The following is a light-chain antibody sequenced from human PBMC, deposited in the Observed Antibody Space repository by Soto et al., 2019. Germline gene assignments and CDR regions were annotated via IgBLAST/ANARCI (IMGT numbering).Light chain of an antibody. Sequence: EIVLTQSPATLSLSPGERTTLSCWARQSVSSYLAWYQQKPGQAPRLLIYDASNRATDIPDRFRGSGSGTDFILTISSLEPEDFAVYYCQQRSECPLTFGGGTKVEIK. CDR1: QSVSSY. CDR3: QQRSECPLT. CDR2: DAS. J-gene: IGKJ4*01. V-gene: IGKV3-11*01.